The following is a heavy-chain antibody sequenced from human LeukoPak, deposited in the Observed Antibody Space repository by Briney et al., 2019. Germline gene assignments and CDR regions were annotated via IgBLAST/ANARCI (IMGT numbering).Heavy chain of an antibody. CDR3: AKDTGRGRYGSGNWFDP. Sequence: SGGSLRLSCAASGFTFSTYVMNWFRQAPGKGLEWVSTISVGAEYIFYADSVKGRFTISRDDFKNTLYLQMNSLRPEDTAVYYCAKDTGRGRYGSGNWFDPWGQGTLVTVSS. CDR1: GFTFSTYV. D-gene: IGHD3-10*01. V-gene: IGHV3-23*01. J-gene: IGHJ5*02. CDR2: ISVGAEYI.